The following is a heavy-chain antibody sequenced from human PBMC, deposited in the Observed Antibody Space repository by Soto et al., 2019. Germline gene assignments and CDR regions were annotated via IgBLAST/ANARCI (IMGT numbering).Heavy chain of an antibody. V-gene: IGHV3-30-3*01. J-gene: IGHJ4*02. Sequence: QVQLVESGGGVVQPGRSLRLSCAASGFTFSSYAMHWVRQAPGKGLEWVAIISYDGSNKYYADSVKGRFTISRDNSKNTLYLQMNSLRAEDTAVYCARRPHGSGSVGYFDYWGQGTLVTVSS. CDR1: GFTFSSYA. CDR3: ARRPHGSGSVGYFDY. CDR2: ISYDGSNK. D-gene: IGHD3-10*01.